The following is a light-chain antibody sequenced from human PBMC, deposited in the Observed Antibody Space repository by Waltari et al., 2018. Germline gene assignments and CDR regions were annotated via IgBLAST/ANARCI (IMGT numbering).Light chain of an antibody. J-gene: IGKJ1*01. CDR1: HSLSTDY. CDR2: GTA. Sequence: EIVLTQSPGTLSLSPVERATLSCRARHSLSTDYLAWYHQRRGQAPRLLISGTAIRATGIPDRFSGSGSGTDFTLTISRLEPADFAVYYCLQYDSSPKTFGQGTKVEIK. V-gene: IGKV3-20*01. CDR3: LQYDSSPKT.